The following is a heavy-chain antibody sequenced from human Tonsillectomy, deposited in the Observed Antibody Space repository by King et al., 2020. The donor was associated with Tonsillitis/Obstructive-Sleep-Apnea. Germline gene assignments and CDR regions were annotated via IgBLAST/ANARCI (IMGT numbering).Heavy chain of an antibody. Sequence: LTLKESGPVLVKPTETLTLTCTVSGFSLSNARMGVSWIRQPPGKALEWLAHIFSNDAKSYSTSLKSRLTISKDTSKSQVVLTMTNMDPVDTATYYCARIASVPDTAMANDAFDIWGQGTMVTVSS. CDR1: GFSLSNARMG. J-gene: IGHJ3*02. D-gene: IGHD5-18*01. CDR2: IFSNDAK. CDR3: ARIASVPDTAMANDAFDI. V-gene: IGHV2-26*01.